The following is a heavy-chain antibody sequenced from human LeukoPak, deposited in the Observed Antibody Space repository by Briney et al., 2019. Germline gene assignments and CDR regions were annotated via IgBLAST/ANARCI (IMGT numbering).Heavy chain of an antibody. CDR2: IYYSGST. V-gene: IGHV4-31*03. J-gene: IGHJ3*02. CDR1: GGSISSGGYY. D-gene: IGHD3-22*01. Sequence: SETLSLTCTVSGGSISSGGYYWSWIRQHPGKGLEWIGYIYYSGSTYYNPSLKSRVTISVDTSKNQFSLKLSSVTAADTAVYYCARDLNDSSGSYALDIWGQGTMVTVSS. CDR3: ARDLNDSSGSYALDI.